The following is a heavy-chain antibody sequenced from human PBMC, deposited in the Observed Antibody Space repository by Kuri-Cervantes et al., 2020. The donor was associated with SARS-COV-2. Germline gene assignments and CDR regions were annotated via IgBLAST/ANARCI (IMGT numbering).Heavy chain of an antibody. V-gene: IGHV3-53*01. CDR3: ASIVTGASSGYY. D-gene: IGHD3-22*01. CDR2: IYSGGST. Sequence: LSLTCAASGFTVSSNYMSWVRQAPGKGLEWVAVIYSGGSTYYADSVKGRFTISRDNSKNTLYLQMNSLRAEDTAVYYCASIVTGASSGYYWGQGTLVTVSS. J-gene: IGHJ4*02. CDR1: GFTVSSNY.